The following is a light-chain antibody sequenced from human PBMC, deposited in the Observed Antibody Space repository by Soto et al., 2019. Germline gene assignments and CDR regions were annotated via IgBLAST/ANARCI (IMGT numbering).Light chain of an antibody. CDR3: MQAAQTPRI. V-gene: IGKV2-28*01. CDR1: QSLLHSNGYNY. CDR2: AGS. Sequence: DIVMTQSPLSLPVTPGEPASISCRSSQSLLHSNGYNYLDWYLQKPGQSRQLLIHAGSNRSSGVRDRIRGSGSHTDFTLKISRVEAKDVGTYYSMQAAQTPRIFGPGTKMESK. J-gene: IGKJ2*01.